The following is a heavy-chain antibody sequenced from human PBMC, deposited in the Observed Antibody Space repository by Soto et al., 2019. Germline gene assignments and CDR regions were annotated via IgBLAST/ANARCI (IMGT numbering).Heavy chain of an antibody. J-gene: IGHJ4*02. CDR1: GWSLSGYY. CDR2: ISHSGST. Sequence: PXETLSLTCAVDGWSLSGYYWSWIRQPPGRGLEWIGEISHSGSTNYNPSLKSRVTISVDTSKNQFSLKLSSVTAADTAVYYCARGRRYYDFWSGYAPAYYFDYWGQGTLVTVSS. V-gene: IGHV4-34*01. CDR3: ARGRRYYDFWSGYAPAYYFDY. D-gene: IGHD3-3*01.